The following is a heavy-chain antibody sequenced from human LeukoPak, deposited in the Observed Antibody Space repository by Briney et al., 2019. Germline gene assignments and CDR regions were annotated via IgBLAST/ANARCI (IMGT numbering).Heavy chain of an antibody. J-gene: IGHJ5*02. V-gene: IGHV3-21*01. CDR3: ARAMNYDFWSGYLP. Sequence: GGSLRLSCAASGFTFSSYSMNWVRQAPGKGLEWVSSISSSSSYIYYADSVKGRFTISRDNAKNSLYLQMNSLRAEDTAVYYCARAMNYDFWSGYLPWGQGTLVTVSS. D-gene: IGHD3-3*01. CDR1: GFTFSSYS. CDR2: ISSSSSYI.